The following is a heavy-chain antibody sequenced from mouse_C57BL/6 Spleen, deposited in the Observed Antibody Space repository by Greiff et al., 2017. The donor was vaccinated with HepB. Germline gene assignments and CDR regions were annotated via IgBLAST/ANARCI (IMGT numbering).Heavy chain of an antibody. D-gene: IGHD1-1*01. CDR1: GFTFSSYA. V-gene: IGHV5-4*01. CDR3: ARDWDYGSSYWYFDV. J-gene: IGHJ1*03. CDR2: ISDGGSYT. Sequence: EVKLMESGGGLVKPGGSLKLSCAASGFTFSSYAMSWVRQTPEKRLEWVATISDGGSYTYYPDNVKGRFTISRDNAKNNLYLQMSHLKSEDTAMYYCARDWDYGSSYWYFDVWGTGTTVTVSS.